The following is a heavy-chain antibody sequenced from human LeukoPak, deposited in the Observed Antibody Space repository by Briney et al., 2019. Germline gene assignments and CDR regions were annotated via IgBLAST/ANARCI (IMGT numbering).Heavy chain of an antibody. Sequence: GRSLRLSCAASGFTFSSYGMHWVRQAPGKGPEWVAVIWYDGSNKYYADSVKGRFTISRDNSKNTLYLRMNSLRAEDTAVYYCAKDGGVYYMDVWGKGTTVTVSS. CDR1: GFTFSSYG. CDR3: AKDGGVYYMDV. V-gene: IGHV3-33*06. J-gene: IGHJ6*03. CDR2: IWYDGSNK. D-gene: IGHD3-10*01.